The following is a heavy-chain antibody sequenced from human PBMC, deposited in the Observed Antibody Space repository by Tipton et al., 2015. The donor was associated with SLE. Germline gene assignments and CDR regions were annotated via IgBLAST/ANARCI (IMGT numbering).Heavy chain of an antibody. J-gene: IGHJ5*02. CDR3: ARNPTSYCSGGSCYSPWFDP. Sequence: TLSLTCTASGGSISGYYWSWIRQPPGKGLEWIGEINHSGSTNYNPSLKSRVTISVDTSKNQFSLKLSSVTAADTAVYYCARNPTSYCSGGSCYSPWFDPWGQGTLVTVSS. V-gene: IGHV4-34*01. CDR2: INHSGST. D-gene: IGHD2-15*01. CDR1: GGSISGYY.